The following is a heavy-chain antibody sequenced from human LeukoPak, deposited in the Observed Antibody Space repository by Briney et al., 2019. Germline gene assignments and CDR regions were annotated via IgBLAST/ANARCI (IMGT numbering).Heavy chain of an antibody. CDR3: ATDGQFWSGKFDY. CDR2: FDPEDGET. D-gene: IGHD3-3*01. J-gene: IGHJ4*02. Sequence: ASAKVSCKVSGYTLTELSMHWVRHAPGKGLEWMGGFDPEDGETIYAQKFQGRVTMTEDTSTDTAYMELSSLRSEDTAVYYCATDGQFWSGKFDYWGQGTLVTVSS. CDR1: GYTLTELS. V-gene: IGHV1-24*01.